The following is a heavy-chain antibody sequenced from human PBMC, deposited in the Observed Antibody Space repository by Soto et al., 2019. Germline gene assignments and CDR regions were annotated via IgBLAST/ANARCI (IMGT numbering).Heavy chain of an antibody. Sequence: PSETLSLTCTVSGGSISSSSYYWGWIRQPPGKGLEWIGSIYYSGSTYYNPSLKSRVTISVDTSKNQFSLKLSSVTAADTAVYYFARLGYSYGELDYWGKGTLVTVSS. D-gene: IGHD5-18*01. CDR3: ARLGYSYGELDY. V-gene: IGHV4-39*01. J-gene: IGHJ4*02. CDR1: GGSISSSSYY. CDR2: IYYSGST.